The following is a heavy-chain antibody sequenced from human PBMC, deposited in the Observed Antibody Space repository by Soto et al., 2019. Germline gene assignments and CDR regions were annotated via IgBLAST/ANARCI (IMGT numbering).Heavy chain of an antibody. J-gene: IGHJ5*02. CDR3: AKDAVPAAIRNWFDP. V-gene: IGHV3-30*18. Sequence: QVQLVESGGGVVQPGRSLRLSCAASGFTFSSYGMHWVRQAPGKGLEWVAVISYDGSKKYYAESVKGRFTISRDNSKNTLFLQMNSLRDEDTAVYYCAKDAVPAAIRNWFDPWGQGTLVTVSS. D-gene: IGHD2-2*01. CDR2: ISYDGSKK. CDR1: GFTFSSYG.